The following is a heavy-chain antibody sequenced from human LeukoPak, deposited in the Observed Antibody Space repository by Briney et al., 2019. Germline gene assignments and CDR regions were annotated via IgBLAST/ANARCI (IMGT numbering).Heavy chain of an antibody. CDR3: ARAMIVVVITNHWYFDL. V-gene: IGHV4-59*12. CDR2: IYYSGST. J-gene: IGHJ2*01. D-gene: IGHD3-22*01. Sequence: NASETLSLTCTVSGGSINNYYWSWIWQPPGKGLEWIRYIYYSGSTNYNPSLKSRVTISVDTSKNQFSLKLSSVTAADTAVYYCARAMIVVVITNHWYFDLWGRGTLVTVSS. CDR1: GGSINNYY.